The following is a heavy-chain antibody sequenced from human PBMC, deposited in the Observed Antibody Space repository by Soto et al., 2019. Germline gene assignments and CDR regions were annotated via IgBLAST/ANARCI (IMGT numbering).Heavy chain of an antibody. J-gene: IGHJ6*02. Sequence: EVQLVESGGGLVQPGGSLRLSCAASGFTFSTFWMHWVRQAPGKGPVWVSRINSDGSSTNYADSVKGRFTISRDNAKNTLYLQMKSLRAEETAVYYCASAGQKRNGMDVWGQGTTVTVSS. CDR3: ASAGQKRNGMDV. CDR2: INSDGSST. CDR1: GFTFSTFW. D-gene: IGHD3-10*01. V-gene: IGHV3-74*01.